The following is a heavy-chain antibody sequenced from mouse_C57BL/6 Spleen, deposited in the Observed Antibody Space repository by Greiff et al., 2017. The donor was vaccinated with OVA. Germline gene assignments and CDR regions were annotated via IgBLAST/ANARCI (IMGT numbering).Heavy chain of an antibody. Sequence: QVHVKQSGAELVRPGASVTLSCKASGYTFTDYEMHWVKQTPVHGLEWIGAIDPETGGTAYNQKFKGKAILTVDKSSSTAYMELRSLTSEDSAVYYCHYGSLRFDVWGTGTTVTVSS. CDR2: IDPETGGT. D-gene: IGHD1-1*01. CDR3: HYGSLRFDV. V-gene: IGHV1-15*01. J-gene: IGHJ1*03. CDR1: GYTFTDYE.